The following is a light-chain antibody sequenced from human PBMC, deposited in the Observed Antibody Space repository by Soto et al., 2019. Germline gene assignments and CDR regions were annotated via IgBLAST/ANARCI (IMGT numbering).Light chain of an antibody. CDR3: QQRSKWPIT. V-gene: IGKV3D-11*02. J-gene: IGKJ5*01. CDR1: QNVNSY. Sequence: VVLTQSPAILSLSPGERATLSCRASQNVNSYLAWYQQKPGQAPRLLIYHASNRASGIPARFSGSGPGPDFTLTISRLEPEDFAVYYCQQRSKWPITFGQGTRLEL. CDR2: HAS.